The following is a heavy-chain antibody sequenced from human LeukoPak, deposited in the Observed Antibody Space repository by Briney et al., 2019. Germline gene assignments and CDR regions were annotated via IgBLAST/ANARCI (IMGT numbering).Heavy chain of an antibody. V-gene: IGHV4-4*07. CDR1: GYSISSGYY. CDR3: PREPPDDYGDYSWFDP. J-gene: IGHJ5*02. Sequence: PSETLSLTCAVSGYSISSGYYWSWIRQPAGKGLEWIGRIYTSGSTNYNPSLKSRVTMSVDTSKNQFSLKLSSVTAADTAVYYCPREPPDDYGDYSWFDPWGQGTLVTVSS. CDR2: IYTSGST. D-gene: IGHD4-17*01.